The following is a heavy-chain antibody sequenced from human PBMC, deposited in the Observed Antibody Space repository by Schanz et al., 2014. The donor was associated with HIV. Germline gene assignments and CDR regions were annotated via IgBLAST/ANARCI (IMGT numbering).Heavy chain of an antibody. CDR1: GFTFSNYW. Sequence: EVQLVESGGGLVQPGGSQRLSCAASGFTFSNYWMNWVRQAPGKGLVWVSRINSDGTSTNYADSVKGRFTISRDNSKNTLYLQMISLRVEDTAVYYCAKDAYASKYINWVDPWGQGTLVTVSS. V-gene: IGHV3-74*01. D-gene: IGHD2-2*01. J-gene: IGHJ5*02. CDR2: INSDGTST. CDR3: AKDAYASKYINWVDP.